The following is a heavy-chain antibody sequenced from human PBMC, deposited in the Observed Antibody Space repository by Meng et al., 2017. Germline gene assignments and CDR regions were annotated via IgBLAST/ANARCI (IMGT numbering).Heavy chain of an antibody. D-gene: IGHD6-19*01. CDR1: WFSCGTSGGG. J-gene: IGHJ5*02. Sequence: QVPFNVPRPPLVQPPQNLPLTCSFSWFSCGTSGGGVSWIRRPPGKALEWLAHIYWDNDKSYSTSLKSWLTITKDTSKNPVDLTLTHMDPVDTAAYYCAHNFRLPHRSGWYVGWFDPWGQGTLVTVSS. CDR3: AHNFRLPHRSGWYVGWFDP. V-gene: IGHV2-5*02. CDR2: IYWDNDK.